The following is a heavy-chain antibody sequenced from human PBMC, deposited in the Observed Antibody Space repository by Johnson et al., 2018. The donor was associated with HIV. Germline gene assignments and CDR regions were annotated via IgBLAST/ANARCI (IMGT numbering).Heavy chain of an antibody. J-gene: IGHJ3*02. CDR2: ISWNTASI. CDR1: GFSFDDYA. V-gene: IGHV3-9*01. D-gene: IGHD3-22*01. CDR3: AKAAKIVVVIAAIDI. Sequence: VQLVESGGGLVQPGRSLRLSCAASGFSFDDYAMHWVRQAPGKGLEWVAAISWNTASIGYADSVKGRFTISRDNAKRSLFLQMNSLRAEDTALYYCAKAAKIVVVIAAIDIWGQGTLVTVSS.